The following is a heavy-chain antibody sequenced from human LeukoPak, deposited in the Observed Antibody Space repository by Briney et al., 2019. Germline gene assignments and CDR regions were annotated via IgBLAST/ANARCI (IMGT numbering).Heavy chain of an antibody. V-gene: IGHV3-21*01. CDR2: ISSSSSYI. D-gene: IGHD4-11*01. CDR1: GFTFSRYS. Sequence: PGGCLRLSCAASGFTFSRYSMNWVRQAPGKGLEWVSSISSSSSYIYYADSVKGRFTICRNNGKNARYLQMNRLRAEDTAVYYCASQLSNYVPAPWGQGNLVHVSS. J-gene: IGHJ5*02. CDR3: ASQLSNYVPAP.